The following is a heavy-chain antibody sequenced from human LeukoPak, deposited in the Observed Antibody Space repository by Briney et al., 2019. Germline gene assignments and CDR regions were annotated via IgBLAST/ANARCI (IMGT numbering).Heavy chain of an antibody. CDR3: ARGALGSTSCCFMDV. Sequence: SETLSLTCAVYGGSFSGYYWSWIRQPPGKGLEWIGEINHSGSTNYNPSLKSRVTISVDTSKNQFSLKLSSVTAADMAVYYCARGALGSTSCCFMDVWGQGTTVTVSS. CDR1: GGSFSGYY. V-gene: IGHV4-34*01. D-gene: IGHD2-2*01. J-gene: IGHJ6*02. CDR2: INHSGST.